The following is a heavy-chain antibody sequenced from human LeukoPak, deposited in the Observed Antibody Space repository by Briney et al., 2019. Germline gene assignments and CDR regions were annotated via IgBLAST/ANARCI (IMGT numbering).Heavy chain of an antibody. V-gene: IGHV3-48*03. CDR1: GFTFSSYE. CDR3: ARDDAQMTTVVSDAFDI. D-gene: IGHD4-23*01. Sequence: GGSLRLSCAASGFTFSSYEMNWVRQAPGKGLEWVSYISSSGSTIYYADSVKGRFTISRDNAKNSLYLQMNSLRAEDAAVYYCARDDAQMTTVVSDAFDIWGQRTMVTVSS. J-gene: IGHJ3*02. CDR2: ISSSGSTI.